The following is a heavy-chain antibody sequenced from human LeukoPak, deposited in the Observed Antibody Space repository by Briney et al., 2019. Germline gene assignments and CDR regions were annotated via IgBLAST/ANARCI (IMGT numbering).Heavy chain of an antibody. D-gene: IGHD3-10*01. CDR3: ARDRVVSGRFGEVAS. CDR1: GFTFSSYS. Sequence: GGSLRLSCAASGFTFSSYSMNWVRQAPGKGLEWVSFISSSSTYIYYADSVKGRFTISRDDAKNSLYLQMSSLGADDTAVYYCARDRVVSGRFGEVASWGQGTLVTVSS. V-gene: IGHV3-21*01. CDR2: ISSSSTYI. J-gene: IGHJ5*01.